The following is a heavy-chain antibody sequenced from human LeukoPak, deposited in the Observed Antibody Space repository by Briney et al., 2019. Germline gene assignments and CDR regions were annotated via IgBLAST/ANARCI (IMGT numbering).Heavy chain of an antibody. Sequence: GGSLRLSCDASGFSFSAAWMTWARQPPGKGLEWVATITNDGSDKYYVDSVKGRFTLSRDNAKNLVYLQMNSLRAEDTAVYYCARDIRAVGATLYFDYWGQGALVTVSS. V-gene: IGHV3-7*03. CDR3: ARDIRAVGATLYFDY. J-gene: IGHJ4*02. D-gene: IGHD1-26*01. CDR2: ITNDGSDK. CDR1: GFSFSAAW.